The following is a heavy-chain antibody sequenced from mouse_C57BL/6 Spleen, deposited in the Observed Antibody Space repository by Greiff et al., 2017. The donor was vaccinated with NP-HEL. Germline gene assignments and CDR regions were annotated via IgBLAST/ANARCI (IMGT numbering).Heavy chain of an antibody. CDR2: IDPSDSET. J-gene: IGHJ1*03. V-gene: IGHV1-52*01. CDR1: GYTFTSYW. CDR3: ARGESDWYFDV. Sequence: VKLQQPGAELVRPGSSVKLSCKASGYTFTSYWMHWVKQRPIQGLEWIGNIDPSDSETHYNQKFKDKATLTVDKSSSTAYMQLSSLTSEDSAVYYCARGESDWYFDVWGTGTTVTVSS.